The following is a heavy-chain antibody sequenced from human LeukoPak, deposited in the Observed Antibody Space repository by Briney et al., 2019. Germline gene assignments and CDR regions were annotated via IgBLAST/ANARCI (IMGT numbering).Heavy chain of an antibody. CDR2: INPSGGST. D-gene: IGHD2-2*01. J-gene: IGHJ5*02. Sequence: ASVKVSCKASGYTFTSYYMHWVRRAPGQGLEWMGIINPSGGSTSYAQKFQGRVTMTRDTSTSTVYMELSSLRSEDTAVYYCARDADCVRCSTSNYNWFDPWGQGTLVTVSS. V-gene: IGHV1-46*01. CDR3: ARDADCVRCSTSNYNWFDP. CDR1: GYTFTSYY.